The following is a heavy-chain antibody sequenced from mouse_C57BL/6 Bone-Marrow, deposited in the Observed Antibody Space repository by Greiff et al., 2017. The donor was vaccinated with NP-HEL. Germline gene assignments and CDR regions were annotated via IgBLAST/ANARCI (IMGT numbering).Heavy chain of an antibody. D-gene: IGHD4-1*01. V-gene: IGHV5-12*01. CDR1: GFTFSDYY. J-gene: IGHJ1*03. Sequence: EVMLVESGGGLVQPGGSLKLSCAASGFTFSDYYMYWVRQTPEKRLEWVAYISNGGGSTYYPDTVKGRFTISRDNAKNTLYLQMSRLKSEDTAMYYCARRANGGGYFDVWGTGTTVTVSS. CDR3: ARRANGGGYFDV. CDR2: ISNGGGST.